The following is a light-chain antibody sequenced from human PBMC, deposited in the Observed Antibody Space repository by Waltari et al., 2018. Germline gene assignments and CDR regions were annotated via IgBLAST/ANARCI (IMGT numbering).Light chain of an antibody. Sequence: SSELTQPSSVSVSPGQTARITCSGDMLPKKYTRWFQQKPGQAPVLVFYQDSARPSGFPERFSGSSSGTTVTLTISGAQVEDEADYYCYSTTDNNLGVFGPGTRVTVL. V-gene: IGLV3-27*01. CDR2: QDS. CDR1: MLPKKY. J-gene: IGLJ1*01. CDR3: YSTTDNNLGV.